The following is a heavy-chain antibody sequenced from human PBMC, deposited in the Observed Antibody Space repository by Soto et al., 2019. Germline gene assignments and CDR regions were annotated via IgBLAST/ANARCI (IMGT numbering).Heavy chain of an antibody. V-gene: IGHV3-21*06. CDR1: GFTFTRYS. CDR3: ARESEDLTSSFDY. CDR2: ISSTTNYI. J-gene: IGHJ4*02. Sequence: GSLRLSCAATGFTFTRYSINWVRQAPGKGLEWVSSISSTTNYIYYGDSMKGRFTISRDNAKNSLYLEMNSLRAEDTAVYYCARESEDLTSSFDYWGQGTLITVSS.